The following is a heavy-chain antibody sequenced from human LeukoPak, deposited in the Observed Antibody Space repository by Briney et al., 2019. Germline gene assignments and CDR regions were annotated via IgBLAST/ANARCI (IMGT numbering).Heavy chain of an antibody. D-gene: IGHD4-17*01. Sequence: GRSLRLSCAASGFTFSSYGMHWVRQAPGKGLEWVAVIWYDGSNKYYADSVKGRFTISRDNSKSTLYLQMNSLRAEDTAVYYCAKDFGLDYGDYVVLPDYWGQGTLVTVSS. CDR3: AKDFGLDYGDYVVLPDY. J-gene: IGHJ4*02. CDR1: GFTFSSYG. V-gene: IGHV3-33*06. CDR2: IWYDGSNK.